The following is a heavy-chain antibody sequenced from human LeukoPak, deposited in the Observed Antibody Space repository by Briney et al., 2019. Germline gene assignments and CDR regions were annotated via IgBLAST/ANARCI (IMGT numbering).Heavy chain of an antibody. CDR1: GGSISSSSYY. CDR3: ARKYYYDSSAAAAFDI. CDR2: IYYSGST. V-gene: IGHV4-39*07. D-gene: IGHD3-22*01. J-gene: IGHJ3*02. Sequence: SSETLSLTCTVSGGSISSSSYYWGWIRQPPGKGLEWIGSIYYSGSTYYNPSLKSRVTISVDTSKNQFSLKLSSVTAADTAVYYWARKYYYDSSAAAAFDIWGQGTMVTVSS.